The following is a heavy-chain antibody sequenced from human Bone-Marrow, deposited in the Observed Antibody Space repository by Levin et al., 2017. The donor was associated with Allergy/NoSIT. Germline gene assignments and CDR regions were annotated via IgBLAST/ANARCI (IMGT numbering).Heavy chain of an antibody. CDR2: IFWNDDK. CDR1: GFSLYTNGVG. V-gene: IGHV2-5*01. J-gene: IGHJ4*02. D-gene: IGHD3-10*01. Sequence: SGPTLVKPTQTLTLTCTFSGFSLYTNGVGVGWIRQPPGKALEWLALIFWNDDKRYSPSLRSRLTITKDTSKNQVVLALTNMDPVDSGTYYCAQIRTYYYGSGSSVYFDSWGQGTLVTVSS. CDR3: AQIRTYYYGSGSSVYFDS.